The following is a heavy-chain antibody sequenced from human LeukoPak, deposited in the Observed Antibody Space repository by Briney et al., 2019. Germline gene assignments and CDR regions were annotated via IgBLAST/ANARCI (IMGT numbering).Heavy chain of an antibody. V-gene: IGHV3-9*01. J-gene: IGHJ4*02. CDR2: ISRNRGSI. Sequence: GGCLRLSCAVYGFTFDDYAMHWVRQAPGKGLEWVSGISRNRGSIGYADSVKGRFTISRDNAKNSLYLQMNSLRAEDTALYYCAKDIAYGYISSCIDYWGQGTLVTVSS. CDR1: GFTFDDYA. D-gene: IGHD6-13*01. CDR3: AKDIAYGYISSCIDY.